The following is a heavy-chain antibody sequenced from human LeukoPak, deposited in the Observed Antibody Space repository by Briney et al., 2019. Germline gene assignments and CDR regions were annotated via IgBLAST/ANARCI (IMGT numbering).Heavy chain of an antibody. J-gene: IGHJ4*02. Sequence: GGSLRLSCAASGFTFNDDTMHWVRQTPGRGLEWVSFITWKTHRTNYADSVKGRFTVSRDNRKDSLYPQMNSLSTEDTGLYHCASEVGYRSLGYLGQGTLVTVSS. CDR2: ITWKTHRT. V-gene: IGHV3-43*01. CDR1: GFTFNDDT. CDR3: ASEVGYRSLGY. D-gene: IGHD3-3*01.